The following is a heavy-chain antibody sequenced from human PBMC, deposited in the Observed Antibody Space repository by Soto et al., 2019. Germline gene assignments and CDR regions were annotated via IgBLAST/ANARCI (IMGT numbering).Heavy chain of an antibody. CDR1: GYTFTSYD. Sequence: QVQLVQSGAEVKKPGASVKVSCKASGYTFTSYDINWVRQATGPGLEWMGWMNPNSCNTGYAKKFQGRITMTRNTSISTAYIELSSLRSEDTAVYYCARELSSGWFSNWGQGTLVTVSS. J-gene: IGHJ4*02. V-gene: IGHV1-8*01. CDR3: ARELSSGWFSN. CDR2: MNPNSCNT. D-gene: IGHD6-19*01.